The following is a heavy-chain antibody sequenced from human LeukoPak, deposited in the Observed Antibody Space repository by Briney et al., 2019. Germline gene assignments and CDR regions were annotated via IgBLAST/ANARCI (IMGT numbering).Heavy chain of an antibody. D-gene: IGHD3-10*01. CDR1: GYTSTGYY. Sequence: ASVKVSCKASGYTSTGYYMHWVRQAPGQGLEWMGWINPNSGGTNYAQKFQGRVTMTRDTSISTAYMELSRLRSDDTAVYYCARDAELLWFGELLYHNNWFDPWGQGTLVTASS. J-gene: IGHJ5*02. CDR2: INPNSGGT. V-gene: IGHV1-2*02. CDR3: ARDAELLWFGELLYHNNWFDP.